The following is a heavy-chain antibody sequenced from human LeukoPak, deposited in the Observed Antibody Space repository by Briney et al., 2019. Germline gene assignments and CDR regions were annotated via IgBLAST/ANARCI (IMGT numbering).Heavy chain of an antibody. Sequence: GGSLRLSYADSGFTFSSSAMSWVRQAPGKGLEWVANISGSGSGGSTYYADSVKGRFTISRDNSKNTLYLQMNSLRAEDTAVYYCAKSGYNRFDYWGQGTLVTVSS. CDR2: ISGSGSGGST. J-gene: IGHJ4*02. V-gene: IGHV3-23*01. CDR1: GFTFSSSA. CDR3: AKSGYNRFDY. D-gene: IGHD5-24*01.